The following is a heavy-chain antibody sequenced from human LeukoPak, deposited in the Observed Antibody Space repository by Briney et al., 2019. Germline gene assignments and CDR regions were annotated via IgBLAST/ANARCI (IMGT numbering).Heavy chain of an antibody. D-gene: IGHD3-10*01. CDR1: GFTFSSYG. J-gene: IGHJ4*02. CDR3: AKDRLAYYYGSGSYVDY. CDR2: ISYDGSNK. Sequence: PGRSLRLSCAASGFTFSSYGMHWVHQAPGKGLEWVAVISYDGSNKYYADSVKGRFTISRDNSKNTLYLQMNSLRAEDTAVYYCAKDRLAYYYGSGSYVDYWGQGTLVTVSS. V-gene: IGHV3-30*18.